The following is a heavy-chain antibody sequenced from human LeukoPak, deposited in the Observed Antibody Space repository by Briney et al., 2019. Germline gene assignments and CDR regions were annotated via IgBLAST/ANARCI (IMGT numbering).Heavy chain of an antibody. D-gene: IGHD4-17*01. CDR1: GLPFSNHW. CDR3: AREGYGDYHI. Sequence: GGSLRLSCAVSGLPFSNHWMTWVRQARGKGLERVANINQDGSEKYYVDSVKGRFSISRDNAKSSLYLQVNSLRVEDTAMYFCAREGYGDYHIWGQGTIVTVSS. CDR2: INQDGSEK. V-gene: IGHV3-7*01. J-gene: IGHJ3*02.